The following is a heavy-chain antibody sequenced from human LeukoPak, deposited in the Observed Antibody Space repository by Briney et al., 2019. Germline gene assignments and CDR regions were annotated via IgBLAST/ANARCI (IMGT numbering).Heavy chain of an antibody. V-gene: IGHV3-23*01. Sequence: GGSLRLSCAASGFTFSSYAMSWVRQAPGKGLEWVSVISGSGGSTYYADSVKGRFTISRDNSKNTLYLQVNSLRAEDTAVYYCAKDGYYYDSCAYFDYWGQGTLVTVSS. CDR1: GFTFSSYA. CDR2: ISGSGGST. D-gene: IGHD3-22*01. CDR3: AKDGYYYDSCAYFDY. J-gene: IGHJ4*02.